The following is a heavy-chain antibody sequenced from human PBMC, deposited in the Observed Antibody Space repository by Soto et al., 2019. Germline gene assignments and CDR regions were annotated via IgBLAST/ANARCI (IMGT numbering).Heavy chain of an antibody. V-gene: IGHV3-48*01. CDR2: ISSSSSTI. D-gene: IGHD3-22*01. CDR1: GFTFSSYS. J-gene: IGHJ6*02. CDR3: ARDRIVVVISDYYGMDV. Sequence: GGSLRLSCAAPGFTFSSYSMKWVRQAPGEGLEWVSYISSSSSTIYYADSVKGRFTISRDNAKNSLYLQMNSLRAEDTAVYYCARDRIVVVISDYYGMDVWGQGTTVTVSS.